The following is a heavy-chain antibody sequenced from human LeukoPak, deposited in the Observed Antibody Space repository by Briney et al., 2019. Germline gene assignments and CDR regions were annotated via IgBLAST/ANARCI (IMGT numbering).Heavy chain of an antibody. J-gene: IGHJ6*03. V-gene: IGHV3-21*01. D-gene: IGHD4-17*01. CDR3: ASAGHYGDYFYYYMDV. Sequence: PGGSLRLSCAASGFTFSSYSMNWVRQAPGKGLEWVSSISSSSSCIYYADSVKGRFTISRDNAKTSLYLQMNSLRAEDTAVYYCASAGHYGDYFYYYMDVWGKGTTVTVSS. CDR1: GFTFSSYS. CDR2: ISSSSSCI.